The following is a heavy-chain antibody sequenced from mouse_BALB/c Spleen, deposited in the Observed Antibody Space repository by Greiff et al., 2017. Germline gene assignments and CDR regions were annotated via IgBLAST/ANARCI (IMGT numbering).Heavy chain of an antibody. CDR3: ARGDDYDEFAD. J-gene: IGHJ3*01. D-gene: IGHD2-4*01. CDR2: INPYNGGT. CDR1: GYSFTGYT. V-gene: IGHV1-18*01. Sequence: VVEPGASMKIPCKASGYSFTGYTMNWVKQSHGKNLEWIGLINPYNGGTSYNQKFKGKATLTVDKSSSTAYMELISLTSEDSAVYYCARGDDYDEFADWGQGTLVTVSA.